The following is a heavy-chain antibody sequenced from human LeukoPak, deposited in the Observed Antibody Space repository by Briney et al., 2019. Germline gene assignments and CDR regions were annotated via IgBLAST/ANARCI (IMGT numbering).Heavy chain of an antibody. CDR2: IKQDGSEK. V-gene: IGHV3-7*01. Sequence: GGSLRLSCAGSGFIFGDYWMSWVRQAPGKGLEWVAKIKQDGSEKYYVDSVKGRFTISRDNAKNLLYLEMNSLRAEDTAVYYCAEDYFYGSGKLWGQGTLVTVSS. CDR3: AEDYFYGSGKL. D-gene: IGHD3-10*01. J-gene: IGHJ4*02. CDR1: GFIFGDYW.